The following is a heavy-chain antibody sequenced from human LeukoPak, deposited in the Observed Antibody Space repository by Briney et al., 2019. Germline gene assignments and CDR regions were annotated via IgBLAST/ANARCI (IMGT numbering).Heavy chain of an antibody. V-gene: IGHV3-7*01. CDR2: IKQDGSEK. CDR1: GFTFSSYW. Sequence: GGSLRLSCAASGFTFSSYWMSWVRQAPGKGLEWVANIKQDGSEKYYVDSVKGRFTISRDNAKNSLYLQMNSLRAEDTAVYYCARTYYDSSGEFDYWGQGTLVTVSP. CDR3: ARTYYDSSGEFDY. J-gene: IGHJ4*02. D-gene: IGHD3-22*01.